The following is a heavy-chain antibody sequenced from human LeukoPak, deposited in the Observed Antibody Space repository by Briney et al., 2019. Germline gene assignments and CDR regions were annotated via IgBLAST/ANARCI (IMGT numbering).Heavy chain of an antibody. J-gene: IGHJ4*02. D-gene: IGHD6-13*01. CDR3: AKGDRAGRDLGYFDF. V-gene: IGHV3-23*01. CDR2: ISGSGGNT. Sequence: PGGSLRLSCAASGFTLTNYAMSWVRQAPGKGLEWVSAISGSGGNTYYADSVKGRFTISRDNSKNTLYLQMNSLRAEDTAVYYCAKGDRAGRDLGYFDFWGQGTLVTVSS. CDR1: GFTLTNYA.